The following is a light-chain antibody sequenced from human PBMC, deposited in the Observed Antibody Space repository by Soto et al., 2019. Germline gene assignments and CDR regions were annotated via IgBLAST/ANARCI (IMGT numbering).Light chain of an antibody. Sequence: DIQMTQSPSALSAAVGDSVTITCRASQVISSWLAWYQQRPGKAPKLLIYAASNLESGVPSRFSGSESGTEFTLTISSLQPEDFATYYCQQASSVPINCGQGTRRRL. CDR1: QVISSW. V-gene: IGKV1D-12*01. J-gene: IGKJ5*01. CDR2: AAS. CDR3: QQASSVPIN.